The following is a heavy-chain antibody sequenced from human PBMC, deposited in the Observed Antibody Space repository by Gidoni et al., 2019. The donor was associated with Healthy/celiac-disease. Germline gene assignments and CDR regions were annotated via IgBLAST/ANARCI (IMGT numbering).Heavy chain of an antibody. V-gene: IGHV3-30-3*01. J-gene: IGHJ4*02. CDR2: ISYDGSNN. CDR1: GCTFSSDA. Sequence: QVQLVESGGGVVQTGRSLRLPCAASGCTFSSDAMPWVRQAPGKGLEWVAVISYDGSNNYYADSVKGRFTISRDNSKNTLYLQMNSLSAEDTAVYYCARGLTCYYDSSGYYQFFDYWGQGTLVTVSS. CDR3: ARGLTCYYDSSGYYQFFDY. D-gene: IGHD3-22*01.